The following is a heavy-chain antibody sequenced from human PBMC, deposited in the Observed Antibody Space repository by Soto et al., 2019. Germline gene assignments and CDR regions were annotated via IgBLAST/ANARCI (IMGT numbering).Heavy chain of an antibody. J-gene: IGHJ3*02. V-gene: IGHV3-33*01. CDR1: GFTFSSYG. CDR2: IWYDGSNK. D-gene: IGHD6-6*01. Sequence: GGSLRHSCAASGFTFSSYGMHWVRQAPGKGLEWVAVIWYDGSNKYYADSVKGRFTISRDNSKNTLYLQMNSLRAEDTAVYYCARDKYSSSRAFDIWGQGTMVTVSS. CDR3: ARDKYSSSRAFDI.